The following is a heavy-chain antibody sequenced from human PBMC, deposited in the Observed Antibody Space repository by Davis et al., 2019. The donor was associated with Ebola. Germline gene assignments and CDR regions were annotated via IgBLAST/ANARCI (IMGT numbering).Heavy chain of an antibody. CDR3: ARDPGYSAFDI. J-gene: IGHJ3*02. Sequence: GESLKISCAASGFTFSSYAMHWVRQAPGKGLEWVAVISYDGSNKYYADSVKGRFTISRDNAKNSVYLQMNSLGVEDTAVYYCARDPGYSAFDIWGQGTKVTVSA. V-gene: IGHV3-30-3*01. CDR2: ISYDGSNK. CDR1: GFTFSSYA. D-gene: IGHD5-12*01.